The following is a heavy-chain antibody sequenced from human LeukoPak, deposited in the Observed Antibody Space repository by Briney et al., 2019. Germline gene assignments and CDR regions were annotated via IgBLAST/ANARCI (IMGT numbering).Heavy chain of an antibody. V-gene: IGHV4-34*01. CDR2: INHSGST. CDR3: VIWIGTTSNDY. CDR1: GGSFSDYY. D-gene: IGHD3-3*01. J-gene: IGHJ4*02. Sequence: SETLSLTCAVYGGSFSDYYWTWIRQPPGKGLEWIGEINHSGSTNYNPSLKSRVTISVDTSKNQFSLKLSSVTATDTAVYYCVIWIGTTSNDYWGQGTLVTVSS.